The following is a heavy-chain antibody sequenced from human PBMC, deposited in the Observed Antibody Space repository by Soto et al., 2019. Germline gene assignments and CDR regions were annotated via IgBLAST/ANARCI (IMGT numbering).Heavy chain of an antibody. Sequence: NPSETLSLTCTVSGGSISSYYWSWIRQPPGKGLEWIGYIYYSGSTNYNPSLKSRVTISVDTSKNQFSLKLSSVTAADTAVYYCAREAGNPAAGTFNYYYGMDVWGQGTTVTVSS. CDR3: AREAGNPAAGTFNYYYGMDV. CDR2: IYYSGST. V-gene: IGHV4-59*01. J-gene: IGHJ6*02. D-gene: IGHD6-13*01. CDR1: GGSISSYY.